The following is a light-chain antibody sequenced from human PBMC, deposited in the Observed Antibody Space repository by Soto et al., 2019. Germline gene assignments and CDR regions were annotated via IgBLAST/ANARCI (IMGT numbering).Light chain of an antibody. CDR3: QQYNSYWRT. J-gene: IGKJ1*01. CDR2: KAS. CDR1: QSISSW. Sequence: DIQMTQSPSTLSASVGDRVTITCLASQSISSWLAWYQQKPGRAPKLLIYKASTLESGVPSRFSGSGSGTEFTLTISSLQPDDFATYYCQQYNSYWRTFGQGTKVDIK. V-gene: IGKV1-5*03.